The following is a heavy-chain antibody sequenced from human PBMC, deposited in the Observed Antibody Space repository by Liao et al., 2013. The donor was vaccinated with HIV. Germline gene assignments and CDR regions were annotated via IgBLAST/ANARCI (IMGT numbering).Heavy chain of an antibody. CDR3: AGTPSKYCGGSCYSSNL. Sequence: QLQVQESGPGLVKPSETLSLTCTVSGGSISSNNYYWGWVRQPPGKGLQWIGCMYSTGSTYYSPSLKSRVTISADTSKNQVSLKLTSVTAADTAVYYCAGTPSKYCGGSCYSSNLWGQGDKGSPSLQ. CDR1: GGSISSNNYY. V-gene: IGHV4-39*07. J-gene: IGHJ3*01. CDR2: MYSTGST. D-gene: IGHD2-21*01.